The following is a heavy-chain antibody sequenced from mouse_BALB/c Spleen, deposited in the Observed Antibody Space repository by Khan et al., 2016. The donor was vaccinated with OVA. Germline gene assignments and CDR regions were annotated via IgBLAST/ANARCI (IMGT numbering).Heavy chain of an antibody. V-gene: IGHV1S132*01. Sequence: QVQLQQSGDELVRPGASVKLSCKTSGYIFTSYWVHWIKQRSGQGLEWIARIYPGTDNTYYNEKLKDKATLTADKSSSTTYMQLSSLKSEDSAVYFCAREEALYYFDYWGQGTTLTVSS. CDR3: AREEALYYFDY. CDR2: IYPGTDNT. D-gene: IGHD3-2*02. J-gene: IGHJ2*01. CDR1: GYIFTSYW.